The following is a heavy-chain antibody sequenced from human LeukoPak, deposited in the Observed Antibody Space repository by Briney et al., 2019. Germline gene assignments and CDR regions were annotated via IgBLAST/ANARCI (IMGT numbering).Heavy chain of an antibody. CDR1: GGAITNDNFY. CDR3: ARLFDS. V-gene: IGHV4-39*01. Sequence: SETLSLTCTISGGAITNDNFYWGWVRQPPGKGLEWVVSINYSGTTYYNPSLRSRLSISVDTSRTQFFLTLNSVTAADTAVYYCARLFDSWGRGILVTFSS. CDR2: INYSGTT. J-gene: IGHJ4*02.